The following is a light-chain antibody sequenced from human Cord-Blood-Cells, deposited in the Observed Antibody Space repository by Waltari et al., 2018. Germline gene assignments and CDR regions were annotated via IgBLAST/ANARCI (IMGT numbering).Light chain of an antibody. Sequence: EIVLTQSPGTLSLSPGERATLSCRASQSVSSSYLALYQQKPGQAPRLLIYGSSSRATGIPCRVRGSESGTDFTLTISRLEPEDFAVYYCQQYGSSPPYTFDQGTKLEIK. CDR1: QSVSSSY. J-gene: IGKJ2*01. CDR3: QQYGSSPPYT. CDR2: GSS. V-gene: IGKV3-20*01.